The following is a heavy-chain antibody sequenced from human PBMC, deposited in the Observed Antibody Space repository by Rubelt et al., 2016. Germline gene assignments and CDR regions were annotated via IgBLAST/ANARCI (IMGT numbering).Heavy chain of an antibody. D-gene: IGHD2-2*01. CDR3: ARVGFRAMTSDY. CDR2: INHSGST. CDR1: GGSFSGYY. V-gene: IGHV4-34*01. Sequence: QVQLQQWGAGLLKPSETLSLTCAVYGGSFSGYYWSWIRQPPGKGLERIGEINHSGSTNYNPSLKSLVTISVETCKNQFSLKLSFVTAADTAVYYCARVGFRAMTSDYWGQGTLVTVSS. J-gene: IGHJ4*02.